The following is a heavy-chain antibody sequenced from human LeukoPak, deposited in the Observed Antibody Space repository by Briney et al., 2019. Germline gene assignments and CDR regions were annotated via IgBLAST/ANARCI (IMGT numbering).Heavy chain of an antibody. V-gene: IGHV3-30-3*01. J-gene: IGHJ4*02. CDR3: AAGEFFDY. CDR1: GFTFSSYA. CDR2: LSYDGTSK. Sequence: GGSLRLSCAASGFTFSSYAMHWVRQAPGKGLEWVAVLSYDGTSKYYADSVKGRFTISRDNSKNTLYLQMNSLRAEDSAVYYCAAGEFFDYWGQGTLVTVSS. D-gene: IGHD3-10*01.